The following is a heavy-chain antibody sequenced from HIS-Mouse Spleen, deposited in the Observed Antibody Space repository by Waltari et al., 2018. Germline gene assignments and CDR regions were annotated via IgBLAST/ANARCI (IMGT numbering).Heavy chain of an antibody. CDR3: AREPHLQLELAFDI. CDR2: IYHSGST. Sequence: QVQLQESGPGLVKPSETLSLTCTVSGYSISSGYYWGWIRQPPGKGLEWIGSIYHSGSTYYNPSLKSRVTISVDTSKNQFSLKLSSVTAADTAVYYCAREPHLQLELAFDIWGQETMVTVSS. D-gene: IGHD1-1*01. V-gene: IGHV4-38-2*02. CDR1: GYSISSGYY. J-gene: IGHJ3*02.